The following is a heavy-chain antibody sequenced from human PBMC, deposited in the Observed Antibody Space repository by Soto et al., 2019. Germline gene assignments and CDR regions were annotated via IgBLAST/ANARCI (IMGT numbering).Heavy chain of an antibody. V-gene: IGHV1-69*13. J-gene: IGHJ6*02. CDR2: IIPIFGTA. CDR1: GGTFSSYA. D-gene: IGHD5-12*01. Sequence: ASVKVSCKASGGTFSSYAISWVRQAPGQGLEWMGGIIPIFGTANYAQKFQGRVTITADESTSTAYMELSSLRSEDTAVYYCARRETDGFVNYYYYGMDVWGQGTTVTVSS. CDR3: ARRETDGFVNYYYYGMDV.